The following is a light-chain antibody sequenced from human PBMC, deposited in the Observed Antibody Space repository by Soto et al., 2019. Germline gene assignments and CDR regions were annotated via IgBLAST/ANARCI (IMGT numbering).Light chain of an antibody. Sequence: EIVMTQSPATLSVSPGERATLSCRASQSVSSNLGWYQHRPGQAPRLLIYGASTRATDIPARFSGSGSGTEFTLTISSLQSEDYAVYYCQQYNNLPRTFGGGTKVDIK. CDR1: QSVSSN. V-gene: IGKV3-15*01. J-gene: IGKJ4*01. CDR3: QQYNNLPRT. CDR2: GAS.